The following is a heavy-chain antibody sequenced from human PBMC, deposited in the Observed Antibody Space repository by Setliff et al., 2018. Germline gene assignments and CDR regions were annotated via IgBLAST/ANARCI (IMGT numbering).Heavy chain of an antibody. CDR1: GYSFTDYY. CDR3: ARVPRLEWLLPTFDS. Sequence: ASVKVSCKASGYSFTDYYMHWVRQVPGRGLEWMGWISIYNGKTEYVQEFQGRVTMTADTSTSTAYMELRSLRSDDTAVYYCARVPRLEWLLPTFDSWGQGTLVTVSS. J-gene: IGHJ4*02. V-gene: IGHV1-18*04. D-gene: IGHD3-3*01. CDR2: ISIYNGKT.